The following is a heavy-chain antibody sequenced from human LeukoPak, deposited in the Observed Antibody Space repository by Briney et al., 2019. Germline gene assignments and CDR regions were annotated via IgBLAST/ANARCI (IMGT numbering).Heavy chain of an antibody. CDR2: IDAGNGKT. CDR3: ARGRWSGHTMGYYFDY. Sequence: GASVKVSCMASGYTFTSYAVNWVRQAPGQRFEWLGWIDAGNGKTKYSQEFQGRVTITRDTSASTAYMELSRLRSEDMAVYYCARGRWSGHTMGYYFDYWGQGTLVTVSS. J-gene: IGHJ4*02. V-gene: IGHV1-3*03. CDR1: GYTFTSYA. D-gene: IGHD3-3*01.